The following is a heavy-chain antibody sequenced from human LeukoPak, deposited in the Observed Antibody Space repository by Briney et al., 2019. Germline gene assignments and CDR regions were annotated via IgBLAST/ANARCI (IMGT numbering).Heavy chain of an antibody. D-gene: IGHD7-27*01. J-gene: IGHJ4*02. Sequence: AGGSLRLSCAASGFTFSNYGMSWVRQAPGKGLEWVSAISGSASNTYYADSVKGRFTISRDNSKNTLYLQMNSLRAEDTAVYYCARDRRSESWGSGGVNYWGQGTLVTVSS. V-gene: IGHV3-23*01. CDR1: GFTFSNYG. CDR3: ARDRRSESWGSGGVNY. CDR2: ISGSASNT.